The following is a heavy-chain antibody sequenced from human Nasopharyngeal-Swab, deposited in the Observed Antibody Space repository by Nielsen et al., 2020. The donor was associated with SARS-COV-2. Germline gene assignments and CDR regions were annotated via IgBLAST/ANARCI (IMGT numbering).Heavy chain of an antibody. CDR1: GFTFSNYV. D-gene: IGHD2-2*01. Sequence: GESLKISCAASGFTFSNYVMNWVRQAPGKGLEWVSATTNSGGSTYYADSVKGRFTISRDNSKNTLFLQMNSLRAEDTAVYYCAKDKAHSTLDYWGQGTLVTVSS. V-gene: IGHV3-23*01. J-gene: IGHJ4*02. CDR2: TTNSGGST. CDR3: AKDKAHSTLDY.